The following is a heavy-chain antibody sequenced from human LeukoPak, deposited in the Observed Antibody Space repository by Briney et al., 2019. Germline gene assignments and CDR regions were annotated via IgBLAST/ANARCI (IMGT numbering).Heavy chain of an antibody. Sequence: GASVKVSCKASGYTFTSYGISWVRQAPEQGLEWMGWISAYNGNTNYAQKLQGRVTMTTDTSTSTAYMELRSLRSDDTAVYYCARDEDDVVVPAASDYWGQGTLVTVSS. CDR1: GYTFTSYG. CDR2: ISAYNGNT. J-gene: IGHJ4*02. CDR3: ARDEDDVVVPAASDY. D-gene: IGHD2-2*01. V-gene: IGHV1-18*01.